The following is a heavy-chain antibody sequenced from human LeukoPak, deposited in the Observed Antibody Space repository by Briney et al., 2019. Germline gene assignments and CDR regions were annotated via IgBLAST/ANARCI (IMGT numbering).Heavy chain of an antibody. CDR1: GFSFSSYS. J-gene: IGHJ4*02. Sequence: GESLRLSCAVYGFSFSSYSLNWVRQPPGKGLEWVSSISGSGNYIYYADSVKVRFTISKHNTKNALYLQMNSLRAEGRAGYYCARLGDYSGFDRSPIDYWGKGTLVTVS. V-gene: IGHV3-21*01. CDR2: ISGSGNYI. CDR3: ARLGDYSGFDRSPIDY. D-gene: IGHD1-26*01.